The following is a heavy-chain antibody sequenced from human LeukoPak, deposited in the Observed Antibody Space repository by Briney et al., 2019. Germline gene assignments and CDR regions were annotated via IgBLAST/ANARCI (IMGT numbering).Heavy chain of an antibody. Sequence: PSEILSLTCAVYGGSFSGYHWSWIRQPPGKGLEWIGEINYSGSTNYNPSLKSRVTISVDTSKNQFSLKLKSVTAADTAVYYCARRSVDTAMVDFDYWGQGPLVTVSS. CDR3: ARRSVDTAMVDFDY. J-gene: IGHJ4*02. CDR1: GGSFSGYH. D-gene: IGHD5-18*01. V-gene: IGHV4-34*01. CDR2: INYSGST.